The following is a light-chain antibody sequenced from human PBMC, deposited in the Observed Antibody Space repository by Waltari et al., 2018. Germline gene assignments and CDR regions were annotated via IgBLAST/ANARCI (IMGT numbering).Light chain of an antibody. V-gene: IGKV3-15*01. CDR1: QSVSSN. J-gene: IGKJ2*01. Sequence: EIVMTQSPATLSVSPGDRATLSRRAIQSVSSNLSWFQQKPGQATRLLIYGASTRATGSPARFSGSGSGTEFTLTIISRQSEDFAVYYCQKYNNWPSTFGQGTKLEIK. CDR2: GAS. CDR3: QKYNNWPST.